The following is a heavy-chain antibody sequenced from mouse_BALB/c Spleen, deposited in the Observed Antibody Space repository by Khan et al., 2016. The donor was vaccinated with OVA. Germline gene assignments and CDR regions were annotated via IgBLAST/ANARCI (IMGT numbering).Heavy chain of an antibody. Sequence: EVQLVESGGGLVQPGGSRKLSCAASGFTFNSYGMHWVRQAPEKGLVWVAYISGDSNTIYYTHTVKGRSTFSIDKPKNTPFLQMTSLMSEDTAMYDYATSYFYGYYFDYWGPGTTLTVS. V-gene: IGHV5-17*02. CDR2: ISGDSNTI. CDR1: GFTFNSYG. J-gene: IGHJ2*01. CDR3: ATSYFYGYYFDY. D-gene: IGHD1-1*01.